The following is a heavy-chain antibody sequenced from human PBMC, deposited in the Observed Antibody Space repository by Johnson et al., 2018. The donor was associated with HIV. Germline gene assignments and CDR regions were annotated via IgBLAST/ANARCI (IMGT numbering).Heavy chain of an antibody. J-gene: IGHJ3*02. V-gene: IGHV3-30*04. CDR2: ISSDESNK. Sequence: QVQLVESGGGVVHPGRSLRLSCAASGFTFSNYAMHWVRQAPGKGLEWVAIISSDESNKYYADAVQGRFTISRDNSENTVYLQMIRLRPEDTAVYYCARLEELLRAFDIWGQGTMVTVSS. D-gene: IGHD1-26*01. CDR1: GFTFSNYA. CDR3: ARLEELLRAFDI.